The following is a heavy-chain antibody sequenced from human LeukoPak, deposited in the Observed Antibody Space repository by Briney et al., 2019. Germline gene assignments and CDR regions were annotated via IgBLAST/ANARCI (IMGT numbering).Heavy chain of an antibody. CDR3: ARFSGRYLDY. D-gene: IGHD6-19*01. CDR1: GGSITSHY. V-gene: IGHV4-59*08. Sequence: SETLSLTCTVSGGSITSHYWSWVRQPPGKGLQWIGYIHYGGSTNYNPSLKSRVTISKDTSKTQFSLNLTSVTAADTAVYYCARFSGRYLDYWGEGILVTVSS. J-gene: IGHJ4*02. CDR2: IHYGGST.